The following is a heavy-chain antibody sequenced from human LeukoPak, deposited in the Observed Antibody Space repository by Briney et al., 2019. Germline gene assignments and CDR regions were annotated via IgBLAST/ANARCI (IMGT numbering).Heavy chain of an antibody. Sequence: GASVKVSCKASGYTFTGYYMHWVRQAPGQELEWMGWINPNSGGTNYAQKFQGRVTMTRDTSISTAYMELSRLRSDDTAVYYCAARSYSGSYYEAYWGQGTLVTVSS. CDR1: GYTFTGYY. CDR3: AARSYSGSYYEAY. CDR2: INPNSGGT. D-gene: IGHD1-26*01. J-gene: IGHJ4*02. V-gene: IGHV1-2*02.